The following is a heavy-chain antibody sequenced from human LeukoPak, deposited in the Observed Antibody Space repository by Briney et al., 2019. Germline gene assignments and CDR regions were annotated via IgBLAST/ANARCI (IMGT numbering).Heavy chain of an antibody. CDR1: GGSISSYY. D-gene: IGHD1-26*01. CDR2: IYTSGST. V-gene: IGHV4-4*07. Sequence: NPSETLSLTCTVSGGSISSYYWSWIRQPAGKGLEWIGRIYTSGSTNYNPSLKSRVTMSVDTSKNQFSLKLSSVTAADTAVYYCARDLSGSYSNENWFDPWGQGTLVTVSS. CDR3: ARDLSGSYSNENWFDP. J-gene: IGHJ5*02.